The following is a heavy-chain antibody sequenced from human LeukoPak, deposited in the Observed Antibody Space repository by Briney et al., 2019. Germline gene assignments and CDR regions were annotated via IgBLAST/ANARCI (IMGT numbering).Heavy chain of an antibody. D-gene: IGHD6-19*01. V-gene: IGHV4-34*01. CDR1: GGSFSGYY. Sequence: ETLSLTCAVYGGSFSGYYWSWIRQPPGKGLEWIGEINHSGSTNYNPSLKSRVSISVDTSKNQFSLKLSSVTAADTAVYYCARVEAVAGTDYWGQGTLVAVSS. CDR2: INHSGST. CDR3: ARVEAVAGTDY. J-gene: IGHJ4*02.